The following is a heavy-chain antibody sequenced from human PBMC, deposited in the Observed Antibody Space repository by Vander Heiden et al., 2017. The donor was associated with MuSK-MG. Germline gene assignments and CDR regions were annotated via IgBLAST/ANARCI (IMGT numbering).Heavy chain of an antibody. J-gene: IGHJ3*02. V-gene: IGHV3-23*01. CDR3: AKDRGAFDI. Sequence: EVQLLESGGGLVQPGGSLRLSGAASGFTFSSYAMRWVRQAPGRGLVCGSAIGGSGGSTYYADSVKGRFTISRDNSKNTLYLKMNSLRAEDTAVYYCAKDRGAFDIWGQGTMVTVSS. CDR1: GFTFSSYA. D-gene: IGHD3-10*01. CDR2: IGGSGGST.